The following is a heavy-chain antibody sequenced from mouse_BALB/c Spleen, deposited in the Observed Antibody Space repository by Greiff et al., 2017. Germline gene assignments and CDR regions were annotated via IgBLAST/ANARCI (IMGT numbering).Heavy chain of an antibody. Sequence: VQLQQSGPGLVAPSQCLSITCTVSGFSLTSYCVHWVRQPPGKGLEWLGVIWAGGSTNYHSALMSRLSISKDNSKNQLFIKMNSLQTDNTAMYYCARDRYEAMDYWGQGTSVTVSS. D-gene: IGHD2-14*01. J-gene: IGHJ4*01. CDR1: GFSLTSYC. CDR3: ARDRYEAMDY. V-gene: IGHV2-9*02. CDR2: IWAGGST.